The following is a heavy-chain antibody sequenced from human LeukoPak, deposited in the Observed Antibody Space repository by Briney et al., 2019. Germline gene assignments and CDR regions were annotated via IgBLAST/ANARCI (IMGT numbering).Heavy chain of an antibody. CDR3: ARRDIVATDIDY. Sequence: GRSLRLSCAASGFTFSSYAMHWVRQAPGKGLEWVAVISYDGSNKYYADPVKGRFTISRDNAKNSLYLQMNSLRAEDTAVYYCARRDIVATDIDYWGQGTLVTVSS. CDR2: ISYDGSNK. J-gene: IGHJ4*02. D-gene: IGHD5-12*01. V-gene: IGHV3-30*04. CDR1: GFTFSSYA.